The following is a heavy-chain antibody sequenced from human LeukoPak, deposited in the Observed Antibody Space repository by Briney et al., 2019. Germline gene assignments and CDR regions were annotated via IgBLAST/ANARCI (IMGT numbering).Heavy chain of an antibody. CDR3: ARELSSGVDY. Sequence: GGSLRLSCAASGFTFSKYWMTWVRQAPGEGLEGVANIKQDGSEKNYGDSVRGRFTISRDNAKNSLYLQTNGLRAEDTAVYYCARELSSGVDYWGQGTLVTVSS. V-gene: IGHV3-7*05. CDR2: IKQDGSEK. D-gene: IGHD3-22*01. CDR1: GFTFSKYW. J-gene: IGHJ4*02.